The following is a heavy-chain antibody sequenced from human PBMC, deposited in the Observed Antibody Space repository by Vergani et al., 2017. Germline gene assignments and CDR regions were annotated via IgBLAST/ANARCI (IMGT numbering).Heavy chain of an antibody. J-gene: IGHJ6*02. CDR3: ARVPLSKRVATIASQRVSLEYGMDV. CDR1: GGSISSGGYS. CDR2: IYYSGST. V-gene: IGHV4-30-2*01. Sequence: QLQLQESGSGLVKPSQTLSLTCAVSGGSISSGGYSWSWIRQPPGKGLEWIGYIYYSGSTNYNPSLKSRVTISVDTSKNQFSLKLSSVTAADTAVYYCARVPLSKRVATIASQRVSLEYGMDVWGQGTTVTVSS. D-gene: IGHD5-12*01.